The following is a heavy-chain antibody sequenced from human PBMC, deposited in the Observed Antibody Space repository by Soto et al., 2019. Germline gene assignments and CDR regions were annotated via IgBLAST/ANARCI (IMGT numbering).Heavy chain of an antibody. CDR1: GGSISSSSYY. CDR2: IYYSGTT. D-gene: IGHD3-10*01. CDR3: ASLLGIKFDY. V-gene: IGHV4-39*01. Sequence: SEALSLTCTVSGGSISSSSYYWGWIRQPPGKGLEWIGTIYYSGTTNYNPSLKSRVTISVDTSQNQFSLKLNSLTAADTAVYYCASLLGIKFDYWGQGALVTVSS. J-gene: IGHJ4*02.